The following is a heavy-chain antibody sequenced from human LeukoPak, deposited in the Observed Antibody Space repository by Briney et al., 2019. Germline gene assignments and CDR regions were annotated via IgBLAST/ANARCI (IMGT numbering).Heavy chain of an antibody. V-gene: IGHV3-7*01. J-gene: IGHJ4*02. CDR3: ARDAWLDPPV. Sequence: GGSLRLSCAASGFTFSDYYMSWVRQAPGKGLEWVANIKQDGSEKYYVDSVKGRFTISRDNAKNSLYLQMNSLRAEDTAVYYCARDAWLDPPVWGQGTLVTVSS. CDR2: IKQDGSEK. D-gene: IGHD6-19*01. CDR1: GFTFSDYY.